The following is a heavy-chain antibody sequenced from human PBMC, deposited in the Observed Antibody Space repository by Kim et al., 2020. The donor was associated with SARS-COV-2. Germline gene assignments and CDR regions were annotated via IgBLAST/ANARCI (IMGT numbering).Heavy chain of an antibody. J-gene: IGHJ4*02. CDR2: IKSKTDGGTT. D-gene: IGHD6-13*01. CDR3: TTYLNSSSGPDY. Sequence: GGSLRRSCAASGFTFSNAWMSWVRQAPGKGLEWVGRIKSKTDGGTTDYAAPVKGRFTISRDDSKNTLYLQMNSLKTEDTAVYYCTTYLNSSSGPDYWGQGTLVTVSS. CDR1: GFTFSNAW. V-gene: IGHV3-15*01.